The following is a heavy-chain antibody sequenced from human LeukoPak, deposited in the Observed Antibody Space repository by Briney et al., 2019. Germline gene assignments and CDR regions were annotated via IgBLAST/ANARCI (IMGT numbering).Heavy chain of an antibody. V-gene: IGHV4-30-2*01. Sequence: SETLSLTCAVSGGSISSGGYSWSWIRQPPGKGLEWIGYIYHSGSTYYNPSLKSRVTISVDRSKNQFSLKLSSVTAADTAVYYCARLVYGSGSYGNWFDPWGQGTLVTVSS. CDR2: IYHSGST. CDR1: GGSISSGGYS. J-gene: IGHJ5*02. CDR3: ARLVYGSGSYGNWFDP. D-gene: IGHD3-10*01.